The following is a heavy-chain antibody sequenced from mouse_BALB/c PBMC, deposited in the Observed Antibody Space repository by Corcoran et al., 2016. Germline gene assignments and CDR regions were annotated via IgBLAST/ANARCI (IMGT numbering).Heavy chain of an antibody. V-gene: IGHV14-3*02. J-gene: IGHJ4*01. CDR2: IDPANGNT. Sequence: EVQLKQSGAELVKPGAAVKLSCKASGCNIKDTYMHWVKQRPEQGLEWIGRIDPANGNTKYDPKFQGSATITADTSSNTAYLQISSLTSEDTAVYYCARRRSVCVRAYWGQGTSVTVSS. CDR1: GCNIKDTY. CDR3: ARRRSVCVRAY. D-gene: IGHD3-3*01.